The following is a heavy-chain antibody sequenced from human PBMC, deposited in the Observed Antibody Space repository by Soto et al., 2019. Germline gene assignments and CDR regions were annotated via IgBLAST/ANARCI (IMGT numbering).Heavy chain of an antibody. D-gene: IGHD3-10*01. Sequence: SETLPLTCAVARGASSSGNWWSRVRQPPGKGLEWIGEIYHSGTTNYNPSLKSRVTISVDKSKNQFSLKLSSVTAADTAVYYCARGTMPRAVGLDIWGQGTLVTVS. CDR2: IYHSGTT. CDR3: ARGTMPRAVGLDI. J-gene: IGHJ3*02. V-gene: IGHV4-4*02. CDR1: RGASSSGNW.